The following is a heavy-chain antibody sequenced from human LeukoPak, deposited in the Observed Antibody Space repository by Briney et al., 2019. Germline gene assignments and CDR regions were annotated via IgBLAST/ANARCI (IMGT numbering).Heavy chain of an antibody. J-gene: IGHJ6*02. CDR1: GYTFTGYY. Sequence: GASVKVSCKASGYTFTGYYMHWVRQAPGQGLEWMGWINPNSGGTNYAQKFQGRVTMTRDTSISTAYMELSRLRSDDTAVYYCARDRGYSSSYIIYYYYYGMDVWGQGTTVTVSS. CDR2: INPNSGGT. V-gene: IGHV1-2*02. CDR3: ARDRGYSSSYIIYYYYYGMDV. D-gene: IGHD6-13*01.